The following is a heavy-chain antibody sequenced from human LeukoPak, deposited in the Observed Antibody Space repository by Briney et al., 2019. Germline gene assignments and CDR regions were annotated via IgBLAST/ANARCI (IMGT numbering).Heavy chain of an antibody. J-gene: IGHJ4*02. CDR1: GFTFSDYY. D-gene: IGHD3-10*01. CDR3: ARDLNGSENDY. CDR2: ISSSSSYT. V-gene: IGHV3-11*06. Sequence: KAGRSLRLSCAASGFTFSDYYMSWIRQAPGKWLEWVSYISSSSSYTNYPDSVKGRFTISRDNAKNSLYLQMNSLRAEDTAVYYCARDLNGSENDYWGQGTLVTVSS.